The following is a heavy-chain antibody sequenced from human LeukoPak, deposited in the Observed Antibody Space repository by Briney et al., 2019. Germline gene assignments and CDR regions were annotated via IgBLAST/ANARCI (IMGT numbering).Heavy chain of an antibody. Sequence: GGSLRLSCAASGFTFSDYYMGWIRQAPGKGLEWVSYISSSGSTIYYADSVKGRFTISRDDAKNSLYLQMNSLRAEDTAVYYCAKGGIEGYCSTTTCANMDVWGKGTTVTVSS. D-gene: IGHD2-2*01. V-gene: IGHV3-11*01. J-gene: IGHJ6*03. CDR3: AKGGIEGYCSTTTCANMDV. CDR2: ISSSGSTI. CDR1: GFTFSDYY.